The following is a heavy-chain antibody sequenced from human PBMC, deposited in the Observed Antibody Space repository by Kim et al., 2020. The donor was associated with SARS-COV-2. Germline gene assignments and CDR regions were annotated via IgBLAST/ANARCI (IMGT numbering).Heavy chain of an antibody. CDR2: TSSSGDNK. CDR3: ATYKDCSSGNCYTSYDY. V-gene: IGHV3-23*01. J-gene: IGHJ4*01. Sequence: GGSLRLSCAASGFTFSSYAMSWFRQAPGKGLQWVSATSSSGDNKYYADSVKGRFTISRDNSKTTLYLQMNSLRAEETAVYFCATYKDCSSGNCYTSYDY. D-gene: IGHD6-19*01. CDR1: GFTFSSYA.